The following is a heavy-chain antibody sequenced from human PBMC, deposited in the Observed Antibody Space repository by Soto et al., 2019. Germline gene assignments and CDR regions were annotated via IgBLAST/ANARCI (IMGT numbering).Heavy chain of an antibody. J-gene: IGHJ6*02. D-gene: IGHD3-10*01. V-gene: IGHV3-23*01. CDR3: AKYSFYDSGPYYYGMDV. CDR2: ISGSGGST. Sequence: GGSLRLSCAASGFTFSSYAMSWVRQAPGKGLDWVSAISGSGGSTYYADSVKGRFTISRDNSKNSLYLQMNSLRTEDTALYYCAKYSFYDSGPYYYGMDVWGQGTTVTVSS. CDR1: GFTFSSYA.